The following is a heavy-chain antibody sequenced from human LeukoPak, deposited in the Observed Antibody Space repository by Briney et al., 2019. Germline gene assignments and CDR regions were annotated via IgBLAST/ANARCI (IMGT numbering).Heavy chain of an antibody. Sequence: ASVKVSCKASGYTFTGHYMHWVRQAPGQGLEWMGWINPNSGGTNYAQKFQGRVTMTRDTSISTAYMELSRLRSDDTAVYYCARLVAATLWMFDPWGQGTLVTVSS. CDR1: GYTFTGHY. V-gene: IGHV1-2*02. J-gene: IGHJ5*02. CDR3: ARLVAATLWMFDP. CDR2: INPNSGGT. D-gene: IGHD2-15*01.